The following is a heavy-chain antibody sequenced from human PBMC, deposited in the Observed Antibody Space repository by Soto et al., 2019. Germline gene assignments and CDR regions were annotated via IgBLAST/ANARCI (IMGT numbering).Heavy chain of an antibody. V-gene: IGHV4-30-4*01. Sequence: SETLSLTCTVSGDSISSDGYHWSWIRQSPGKGLEWIGYIYNGGRTFYRPSLESRINMSLDATMNSYSLRLTSVTAADTAVYYCARAPVGMDSINFFDHWGQGILVTVSS. CDR1: GDSISSDGYH. J-gene: IGHJ4*02. D-gene: IGHD2-8*01. CDR2: IYNGGRT. CDR3: ARAPVGMDSINFFDH.